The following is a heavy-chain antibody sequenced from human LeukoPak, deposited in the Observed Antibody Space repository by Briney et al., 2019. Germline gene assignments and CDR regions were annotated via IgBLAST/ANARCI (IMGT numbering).Heavy chain of an antibody. CDR2: IYPTGGTT. Sequence: GASVKVSCKASGYTVTRYYMHWVRQAPGQGLEWMGIIYPTGGTTIYAQKFQGRVTMTRDMSTSTVYMQLSSLRSDDTAVYYCARTLYDVLSGFDFWGQGTLVTVSA. D-gene: IGHD3-3*01. V-gene: IGHV1-46*01. J-gene: IGHJ4*01. CDR1: GYTVTRYY. CDR3: ARTLYDVLSGFDF.